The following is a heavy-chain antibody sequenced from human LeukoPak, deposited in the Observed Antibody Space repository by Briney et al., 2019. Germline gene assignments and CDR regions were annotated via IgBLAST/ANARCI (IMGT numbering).Heavy chain of an antibody. J-gene: IGHJ6*03. CDR2: ISSSGSTI. CDR1: GFTFSDYY. Sequence: PGGSLRLSCAASGFTFSDYYMSWIRQAPGKGLEWVSYISSSGSTIYYADSVKGRFTISRDNAKNSLYLQMNSLRAEDTAVYYCARVGIQLWSFYYYYYMDVWGKGTTVTVSS. CDR3: ARVGIQLWSFYYYYYMDV. V-gene: IGHV3-11*04. D-gene: IGHD5-18*01.